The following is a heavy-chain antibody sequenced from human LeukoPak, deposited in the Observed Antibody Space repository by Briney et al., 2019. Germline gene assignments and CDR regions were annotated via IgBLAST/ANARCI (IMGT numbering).Heavy chain of an antibody. Sequence: GGSLRLSCAASGFTFSDYYMTWIRQAPGKGLEWVSYISSSGSSIYYADSVKGRFTVSRDNAKNSLYLQMNSLRAEDTAVYYCARGGRRLQFSHYFDYWGQGTLITVSS. D-gene: IGHD5-24*01. J-gene: IGHJ4*02. CDR3: ARGGRRLQFSHYFDY. V-gene: IGHV3-11*01. CDR1: GFTFSDYY. CDR2: ISSSGSSI.